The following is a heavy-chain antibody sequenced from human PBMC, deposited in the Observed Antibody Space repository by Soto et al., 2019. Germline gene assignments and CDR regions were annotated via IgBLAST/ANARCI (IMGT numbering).Heavy chain of an antibody. Sequence: GGSLRLSCAASGFDFGTYTMSWVRQAPGKGLEWVSVISGSGGVTLFADSVKGLFTISRDNSRNMLYLQMNSLRAEDTALYYCVKHDRGPLRPFDYWGQGTLVTVSS. D-gene: IGHD3-9*01. J-gene: IGHJ4*02. CDR1: GFDFGTYT. V-gene: IGHV3-23*01. CDR3: VKHDRGPLRPFDY. CDR2: ISGSGGVT.